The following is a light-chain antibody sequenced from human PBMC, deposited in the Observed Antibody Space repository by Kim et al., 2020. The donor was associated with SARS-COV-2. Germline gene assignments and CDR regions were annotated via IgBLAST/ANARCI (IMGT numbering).Light chain of an antibody. V-gene: IGKV1-5*03. Sequence: CGSVGARVTIAGRGSQSISSCLAWYQQKPGKAPKLLIHKASSLESGVPSRFSGSGSRTEFTLTISSLQPDDFATYYCQPYRGYTCGQGTKLEI. CDR3: QPYRGYT. CDR2: KAS. J-gene: IGKJ2*01. CDR1: QSISSC.